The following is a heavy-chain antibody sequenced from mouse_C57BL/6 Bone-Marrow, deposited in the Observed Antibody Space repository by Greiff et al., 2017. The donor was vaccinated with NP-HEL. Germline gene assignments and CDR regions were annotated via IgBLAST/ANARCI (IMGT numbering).Heavy chain of an antibody. CDR3: ASLFV. J-gene: IGHJ1*03. CDR1: GYTFTSYW. CDR2: IDPSDSYT. Sequence: QVQLKQPGAELVKPGASVKLSCKASGYTFTSYWMQWVKQRPGQGLEWIGEIDPSDSYTNYNQKFKGKATLTVDTSSSTAYMQLSSLTSEDSAVYYCASLFVWGTGTTGTVSS. V-gene: IGHV1-50*01. D-gene: IGHD2-3*01.